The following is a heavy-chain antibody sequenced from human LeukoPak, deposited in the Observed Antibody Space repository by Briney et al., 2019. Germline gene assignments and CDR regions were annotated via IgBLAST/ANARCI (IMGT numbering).Heavy chain of an antibody. D-gene: IGHD3-3*01. CDR3: AREGYYDFWSGHDAFDI. Sequence: ASVKVSCKASGYTFTSYDINWVRQATGQGLEWMGWMNPNSGNTGYAQKFQGRVTMTRNTSISTAYMELSSLRSEDTAVYYCAREGYYDFWSGHDAFDIWGQGTMVTVSS. J-gene: IGHJ3*02. CDR2: MNPNSGNT. CDR1: GYTFTSYD. V-gene: IGHV1-8*01.